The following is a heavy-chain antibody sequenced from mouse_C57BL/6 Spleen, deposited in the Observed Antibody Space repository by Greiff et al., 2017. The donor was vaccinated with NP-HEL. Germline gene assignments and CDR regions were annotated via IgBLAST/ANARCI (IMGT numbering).Heavy chain of an antibody. J-gene: IGHJ4*01. CDR2: IDPSDSYT. CDR1: GYTFTSYW. D-gene: IGHD2-5*01. Sequence: VQLQQPGAELVKPGASVKLSCKASGYTFTSYWMQWVKQRPGQGLEWIGEIDPSDSYTNYNQKFKGKATLTVDTSSSTAYMQLSSLTSEDSAVYYCASMGGIYYSNYEDAMDYWGQGTSVTVSS. CDR3: ASMGGIYYSNYEDAMDY. V-gene: IGHV1-50*01.